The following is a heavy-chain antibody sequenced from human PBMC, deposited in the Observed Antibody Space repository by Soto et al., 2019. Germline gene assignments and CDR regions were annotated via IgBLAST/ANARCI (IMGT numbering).Heavy chain of an antibody. V-gene: IGHV3-30-3*01. J-gene: IGHJ6*02. CDR1: GFTFSSFA. CDR3: ASSLSCTSGSCSLYMDV. CDR2: ISYDGSKI. D-gene: IGHD2-15*01. Sequence: GGSLRLSCAASGFTFSSFAMHWVRQAPGKGLEWVAVISYDGSKIYYADSVKGRFTISRDNSNNTLFLQMNSLRVEDTALYYCASSLSCTSGSCSLYMDVWGQGNTVTVSS.